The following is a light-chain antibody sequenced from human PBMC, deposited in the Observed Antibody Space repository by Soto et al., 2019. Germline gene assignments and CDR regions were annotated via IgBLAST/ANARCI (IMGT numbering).Light chain of an antibody. CDR3: QQYNDWPPT. Sequence: EIVMTQSPATLSVSPGERATLSCRASESVSSNLAWYQQKPGQAPRLLIYGASTRATGIPARISGSGSGTEFTLSIGSLQSEDFAVYYCQQYNDWPPTFGQGTKVDIK. J-gene: IGKJ1*01. CDR2: GAS. V-gene: IGKV3-15*01. CDR1: ESVSSN.